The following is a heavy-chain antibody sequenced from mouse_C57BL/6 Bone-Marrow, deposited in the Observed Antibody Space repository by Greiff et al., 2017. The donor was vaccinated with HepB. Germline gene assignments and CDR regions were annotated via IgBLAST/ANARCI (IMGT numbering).Heavy chain of an antibody. D-gene: IGHD2-3*01. V-gene: IGHV1-59*01. Sequence: QVQLQQPGAELVRPGTSVKLSCKASGYTFTSYWMHWVKQRPGQGLEWIGVIDPSDSYTNYNQKFKGKATLTVDTSSSTAYMQLSSLTSEDSAVYYCARSWDGYYGAYWGQGTLVTVSA. CDR2: IDPSDSYT. J-gene: IGHJ3*01. CDR1: GYTFTSYW. CDR3: ARSWDGYYGAY.